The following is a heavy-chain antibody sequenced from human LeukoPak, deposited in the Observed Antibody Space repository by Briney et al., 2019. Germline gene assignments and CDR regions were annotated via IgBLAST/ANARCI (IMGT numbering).Heavy chain of an antibody. CDR1: GFTFSSYG. D-gene: IGHD3-3*01. J-gene: IGHJ4*02. CDR3: ARDRVIFGVVNTYYFDY. CDR2: IWYDGSNK. Sequence: GRSLRLSCAPSGFTFSSYGMHWVRQAPGKGLEWVAVIWYDGSNKYYADSVKGRFTISRDNSKNTLYLQMNSLRAEDTAVYYCARDRVIFGVVNTYYFDYWGQGTLVTVSS. V-gene: IGHV3-33*01.